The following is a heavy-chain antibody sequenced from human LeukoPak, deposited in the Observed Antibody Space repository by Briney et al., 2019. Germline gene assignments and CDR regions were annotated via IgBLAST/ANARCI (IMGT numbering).Heavy chain of an antibody. V-gene: IGHV3-74*01. D-gene: IGHD2-15*01. Sequence: GGSLRLSCAASGFTFRKYWLHWVRQAPGKGLVWVSRINPDDGSTSYADSVKGRFTISRDNSKNTLYLQMNSLRAEDTAVYYCARGLHSGFDYWGQGTLVTVSS. J-gene: IGHJ4*02. CDR1: GFTFRKYW. CDR3: ARGLHSGFDY. CDR2: INPDDGST.